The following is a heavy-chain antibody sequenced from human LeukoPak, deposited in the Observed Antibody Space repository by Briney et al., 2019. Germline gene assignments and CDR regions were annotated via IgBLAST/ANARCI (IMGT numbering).Heavy chain of an antibody. J-gene: IGHJ5*02. V-gene: IGHV3-64D*09. CDR1: GFTFSSYA. Sequence: GGSLRLSCSASGFTFSSYAMHWVRQAPGKGLEYVSAISSNGGSTYYADSVKGRFTISRDNSKNTLYLQMSSLRAEDTAVYYCVKDSRSTSNLHWFDPWGQGTLVTVSS. CDR3: VKDSRSTSNLHWFDP. CDR2: ISSNGGST. D-gene: IGHD6-13*01.